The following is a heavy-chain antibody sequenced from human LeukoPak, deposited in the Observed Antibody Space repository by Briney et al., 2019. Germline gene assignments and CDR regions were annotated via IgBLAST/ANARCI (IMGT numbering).Heavy chain of an antibody. V-gene: IGHV1-18*01. CDR1: GYAFTNYG. Sequence: ASVKVSCKASGYAFTNYGVGWLRLAPGQGLQWLGWIGTFNGNTNYAQIVQDRVTMTTDTSTNTAYLELRSLRSDDTAVYYCARRHLIGNGYFDHWGQGTLVTVSS. CDR2: IGTFNGNT. CDR3: ARRHLIGNGYFDH. D-gene: IGHD1-1*01. J-gene: IGHJ4*02.